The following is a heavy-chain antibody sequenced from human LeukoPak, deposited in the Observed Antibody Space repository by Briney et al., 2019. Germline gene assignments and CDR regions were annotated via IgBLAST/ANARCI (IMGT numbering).Heavy chain of an antibody. D-gene: IGHD6-13*01. CDR1: GYSFTNNW. V-gene: IGHV5-51*01. Sequence: GESLKISCQGFGYSFTNNWIGCVRQMSGKGLEWMGITNPADSETRYSPSFQGQVTISVDKSINTAYLQWSSLKASDTAMYYCARLVSGSWAENFGYWGQGTLVTVSS. CDR2: TNPADSET. CDR3: ARLVSGSWAENFGY. J-gene: IGHJ4*02.